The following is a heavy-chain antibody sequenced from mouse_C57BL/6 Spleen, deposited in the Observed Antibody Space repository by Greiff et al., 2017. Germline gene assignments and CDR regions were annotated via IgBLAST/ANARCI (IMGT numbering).Heavy chain of an antibody. CDR3: AKDYYYGSSYPRC. CDR1: GYTFTSYW. Sequence: QVQLQQPGAELVKPGASVKLSCKASGYTFTSYWMQWVKQRPGQGLEWIGEIDPSDSYTNYNQKFKGKATLTVDTSSSTAYMQLSSLTSEDSAVYYCAKDYYYGSSYPRCWGQGTTLTVSS. V-gene: IGHV1-50*01. D-gene: IGHD1-1*01. CDR2: IDPSDSYT. J-gene: IGHJ2*01.